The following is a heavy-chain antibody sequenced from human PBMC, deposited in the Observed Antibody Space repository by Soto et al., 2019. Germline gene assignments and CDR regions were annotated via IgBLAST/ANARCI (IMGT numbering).Heavy chain of an antibody. Sequence: ASVKVSCKASGYTFTSYDINWVRQATGQGLEWMGWMNPNSGNTGYAQRFQGRVTMTRNTSISTAYMELGSLRSENTVEYYCARGRYSGYVGVDALDIGGQGTMVTVSS. V-gene: IGHV1-8*01. CDR1: GYTFTSYD. CDR2: MNPNSGNT. CDR3: ARGRYSGYVGVDALDI. D-gene: IGHD5-12*01. J-gene: IGHJ3*02.